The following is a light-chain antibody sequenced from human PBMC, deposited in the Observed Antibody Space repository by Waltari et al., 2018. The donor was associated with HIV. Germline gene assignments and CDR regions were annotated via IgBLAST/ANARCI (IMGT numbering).Light chain of an antibody. CDR3: CSYAGSYTYV. Sequence: QSALTQPRSVSGSPGQPVPISCTATSSDVGGYPYVPWYQQHPGKAPRLMIHDVNRRPSGVPGRFSGSKSGNTASLTISGLQAEDEADYYCCSYAGSYTYVFGTGTEVTVL. V-gene: IGLV2-11*01. J-gene: IGLJ1*01. CDR2: DVN. CDR1: SSDVGGYPY.